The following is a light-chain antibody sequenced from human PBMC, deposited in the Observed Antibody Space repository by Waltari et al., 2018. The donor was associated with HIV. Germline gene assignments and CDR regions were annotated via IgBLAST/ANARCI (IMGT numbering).Light chain of an antibody. Sequence: QSVLTQPPSASGTPGQRVTISCSGSSSNIGSNPVNWYQPLPGTAPNLLVYSNNQGPSGVPGRFSGSKSGTSASLAISGLQSEDEADYYCAAWDDGLAWVFGGGTKLTVL. V-gene: IGLV1-44*01. J-gene: IGLJ3*02. CDR3: AAWDDGLAWV. CDR1: SSNIGSNP. CDR2: SNN.